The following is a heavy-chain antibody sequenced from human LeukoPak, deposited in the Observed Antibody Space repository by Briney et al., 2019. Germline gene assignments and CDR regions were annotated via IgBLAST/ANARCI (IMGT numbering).Heavy chain of an antibody. Sequence: GGSLRLSCAASGFTFSSYTMSWVRQVPGKGLVWVSRISSDGSSTTYADSVKGRFTISRDNAKNTLYLQMNSLRAEDTAVYYCASRISSGNYFFDYWGQGTLVTVSS. CDR3: ASRISSGNYFFDY. CDR2: ISSDGSST. V-gene: IGHV3-74*01. J-gene: IGHJ4*02. D-gene: IGHD4-23*01. CDR1: GFTFSSYT.